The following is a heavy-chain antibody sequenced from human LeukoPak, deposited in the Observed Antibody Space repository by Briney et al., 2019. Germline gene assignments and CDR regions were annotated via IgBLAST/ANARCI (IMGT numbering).Heavy chain of an antibody. D-gene: IGHD2-21*02. CDR2: IIPILGIA. V-gene: IGHV1-69*04. CDR1: GGTFSSYA. J-gene: IGHJ4*02. Sequence: SVKVASKASGGTFSSYAIGWGRQAPGQGLEWMGRIIPILGIANYAQKFQGRVTITADKSTSTAYMELSSLRSEDTAVYYCARELTAIPAALQYWGQGTLVTVSS. CDR3: ARELTAIPAALQY.